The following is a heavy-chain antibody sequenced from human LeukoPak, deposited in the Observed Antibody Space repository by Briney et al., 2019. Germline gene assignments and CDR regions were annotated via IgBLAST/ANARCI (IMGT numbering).Heavy chain of an antibody. D-gene: IGHD3-22*01. CDR3: QSSGFYYGGALYYFDY. CDR2: ISYSGST. Sequence: TSQTLSLTCTVSGASISSADYFWSWIRQHPGKGLEWIGYISYSGSTSYNPSLKSRVTISLDTSKNQFSLRLSSVTAADTAVYYCQSSGFYYGGALYYFDYWGQGTLVTVSS. J-gene: IGHJ4*02. CDR1: GASISSADYF. V-gene: IGHV4-31*03.